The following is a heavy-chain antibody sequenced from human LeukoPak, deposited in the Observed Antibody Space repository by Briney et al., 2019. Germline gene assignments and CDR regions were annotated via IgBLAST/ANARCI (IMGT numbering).Heavy chain of an antibody. J-gene: IGHJ4*02. CDR3: AGLGVMVLVYQFEY. Sequence: SGTLSLTCAVSGGSITSSKYFWGWIRQPPGKELELIGIISYGGSTDYNPSLKSRVTISTDTSKNQFSLKLTSVTAADTAVYYCAGLGVMVLVYQFEYWGRGTPVTVSS. CDR2: ISYGGST. CDR1: GGSITSSKYF. D-gene: IGHD2-8*01. V-gene: IGHV4-39*07.